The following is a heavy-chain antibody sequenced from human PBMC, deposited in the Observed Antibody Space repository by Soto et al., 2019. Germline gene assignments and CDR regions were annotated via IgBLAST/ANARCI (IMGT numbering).Heavy chain of an antibody. J-gene: IGHJ3*02. D-gene: IGHD3-22*01. CDR1: GGSISSGGYY. Sequence: SETLSLTCTVSGGSISSGGYYWSWIRQHPGKGLEWIGYIYYSGSTYYNPSLKSRVTISVDTSKNQFSLKLSSVTAADTAVYYCACSSCYYGVRAFDIWGQGTMVTVSS. CDR2: IYYSGST. CDR3: ACSSCYYGVRAFDI. V-gene: IGHV4-31*03.